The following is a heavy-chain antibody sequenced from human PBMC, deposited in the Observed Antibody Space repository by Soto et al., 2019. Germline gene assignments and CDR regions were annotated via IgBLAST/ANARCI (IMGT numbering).Heavy chain of an antibody. Sequence: PSETLSLTCTVSGGSISSYYWSWIRQPPGKGLEWIGYIYYSGSTNYNPSLKSRATISVDTSKNQFSLKLSSVTAADTAVYYCARDLYCSGGSCYGDYYYGMDVWGQGTTVTVSS. V-gene: IGHV4-59*01. D-gene: IGHD2-15*01. CDR2: IYYSGST. CDR3: ARDLYCSGGSCYGDYYYGMDV. J-gene: IGHJ6*02. CDR1: GGSISSYY.